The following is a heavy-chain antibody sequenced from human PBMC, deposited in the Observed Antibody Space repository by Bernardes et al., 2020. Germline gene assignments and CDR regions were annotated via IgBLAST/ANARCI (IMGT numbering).Heavy chain of an antibody. Sequence: GGSLRLSCAASGFTFSSYSMNWVRQAPGKGLEWVSSISSSSSYIYYADSVKGRFTISRDNAKNSLYLQMNSLRAEDTAVYYCARDIGWDTVTTSPDYWGQGTLVTVSS. D-gene: IGHD4-17*01. CDR3: ARDIGWDTVTTSPDY. CDR1: GFTFSSYS. CDR2: ISSSSSYI. J-gene: IGHJ4*02. V-gene: IGHV3-21*01.